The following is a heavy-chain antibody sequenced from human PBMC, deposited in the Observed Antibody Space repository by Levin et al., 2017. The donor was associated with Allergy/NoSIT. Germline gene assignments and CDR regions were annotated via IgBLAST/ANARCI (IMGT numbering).Heavy chain of an antibody. J-gene: IGHJ3*02. CDR3: ARAPRSAFDM. CDR2: INIDGTST. D-gene: IGHD6-13*01. Sequence: PGGSLRLSCAASGFSLSSNWMHWVRQAPGKGLVWVSRINIDGTSTAYADSVKGRFTVSRDNAKNTVYLQMNSLRGEDTAVYYCARAPRSAFDMWGQGTMVTVSS. CDR1: GFSLSSNW. V-gene: IGHV3-74*01.